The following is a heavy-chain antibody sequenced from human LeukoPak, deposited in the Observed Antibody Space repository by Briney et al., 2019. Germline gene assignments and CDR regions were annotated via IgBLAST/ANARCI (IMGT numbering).Heavy chain of an antibody. CDR1: GFTFSSYV. V-gene: IGHV3-23*01. CDR3: AKKEAMIRGVPYYYDF. D-gene: IGHD3-10*01. J-gene: IGHJ4*02. CDR2: ISGSGDDT. Sequence: GGSLRLSCSASGFTFSSYVMTWVRQAPGQGLEWVSAISGSGDDTYYADSVKGRFTISRDNSKNTLYLQMDSLRAEDTAVYYCAKKEAMIRGVPYYYDFWGQGTLVTVSS.